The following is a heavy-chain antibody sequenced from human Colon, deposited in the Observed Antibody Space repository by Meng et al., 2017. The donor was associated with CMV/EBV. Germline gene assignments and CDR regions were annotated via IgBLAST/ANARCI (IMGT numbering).Heavy chain of an antibody. CDR1: GFTFDDYG. CDR3: ARDLDVKGLEWFSAYGMDV. J-gene: IGHJ6*02. V-gene: IGHV3-20*01. Sequence: GGSLRLSCAASGFTFDDYGMSWVRQAPGKGLEWVSGINWNGGSTGYADSVKGRFIISRDNAKNSLYLQMNSLRAEDTALYHCARDLDVKGLEWFSAYGMDVWGQGTTVTVSS. D-gene: IGHD3-3*01. CDR2: INWNGGST.